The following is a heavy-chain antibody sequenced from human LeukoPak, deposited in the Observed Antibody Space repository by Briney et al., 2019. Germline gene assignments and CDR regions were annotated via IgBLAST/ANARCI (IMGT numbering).Heavy chain of an antibody. Sequence: GGSLRLSCAASGFTFNNYAMTWVRQAPGKGLEWVSGISGSGDSAYYADSVRGRFTISRDNSKNTLYLQMNSLRAEDTAVYYCAKDDYDFWIPLDYWGQGTLVTVSS. CDR2: ISGSGDSA. D-gene: IGHD3-3*01. V-gene: IGHV3-23*01. CDR3: AKDDYDFWIPLDY. J-gene: IGHJ4*02. CDR1: GFTFNNYA.